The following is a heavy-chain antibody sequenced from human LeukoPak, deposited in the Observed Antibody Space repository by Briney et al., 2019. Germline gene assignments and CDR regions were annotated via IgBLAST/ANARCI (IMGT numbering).Heavy chain of an antibody. D-gene: IGHD3-22*01. J-gene: IGHJ5*02. Sequence: ASVKVSCKASGYTFTSYGISWVRQAPGQGLEWMGWISGYNGYTHYAHNLQGRVTMTTDTSTSTACMELRSLRSDDTAVYYCARDEARYSSGYYPNWFDPWGQGTLVTVSS. CDR3: ARDEARYSSGYYPNWFDP. CDR2: ISGYNGYT. V-gene: IGHV1-18*01. CDR1: GYTFTSYG.